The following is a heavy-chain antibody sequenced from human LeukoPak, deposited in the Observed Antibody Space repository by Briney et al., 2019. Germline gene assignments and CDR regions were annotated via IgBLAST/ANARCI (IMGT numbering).Heavy chain of an antibody. D-gene: IGHD3-22*01. J-gene: IGHJ3*02. V-gene: IGHV3-30-3*01. CDR2: ISYDGSNK. CDR1: GFTFSSYA. Sequence: PGGSLRLSCAASGFTFSSYAMHWVRQAPGTGLEWVAVISYDGSNKYYADSVKGRFTISRDNSKNTLYLQMNSLRAEDTAVYYCARSPYYYDSSGLSFGAFDIWGQGTMVTVSS. CDR3: ARSPYYYDSSGLSFGAFDI.